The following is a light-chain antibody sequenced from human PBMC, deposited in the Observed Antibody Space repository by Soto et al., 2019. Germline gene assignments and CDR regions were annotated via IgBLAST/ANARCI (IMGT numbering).Light chain of an antibody. CDR2: GAS. CDR3: HHYGYGADT. Sequence: LILTQSPGTLSLSPGERATLSCRASESVRNNSLAWYQQHPGQAPRLLFFGASSRATGIPDRFTGTGSGADFSLTISRLEPDDSAVYFCHHYGYGADTFGQGTKLEIK. J-gene: IGKJ2*01. CDR1: ESVRNNS. V-gene: IGKV3-20*01.